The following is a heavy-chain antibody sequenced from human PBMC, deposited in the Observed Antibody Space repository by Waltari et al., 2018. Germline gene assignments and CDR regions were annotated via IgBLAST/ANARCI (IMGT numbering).Heavy chain of an antibody. V-gene: IGHV1-69*10. Sequence: QVQLVQSGAEVKKPGASVKVSCKASGYTFTSYGISWVRQAPGQGLEWMGGIIPILGIANYAQKFHGRVTITAYKSPSTAYMELSSLRSEDTAVYYCARGIRSQGGFDIWGQGTMVTVSS. CDR2: IIPILGIA. J-gene: IGHJ3*02. CDR3: ARGIRSQGGFDI. D-gene: IGHD2-15*01. CDR1: GYTFTSYG.